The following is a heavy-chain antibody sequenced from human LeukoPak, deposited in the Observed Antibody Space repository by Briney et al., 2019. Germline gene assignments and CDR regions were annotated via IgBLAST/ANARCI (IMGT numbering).Heavy chain of an antibody. CDR3: AKPPKEGLATEYFQH. Sequence: GGSLRLSCAASGFTFSSYWMSWVRQAPGKGLEWVANIKQDGSEKYYVDSVRGRFTISRDNAKNSLYLQMNSLRAEDTALYYCAKPPKEGLATEYFQHWGQGTLVTVSS. J-gene: IGHJ1*01. CDR1: GFTFSSYW. V-gene: IGHV3-7*01. CDR2: IKQDGSEK.